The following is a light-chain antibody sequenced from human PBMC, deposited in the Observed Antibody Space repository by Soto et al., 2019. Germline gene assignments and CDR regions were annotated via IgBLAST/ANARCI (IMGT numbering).Light chain of an antibody. Sequence: QSALTQPRSVSGSPGQSVTTSCTGSSSNIGGTNYAYWYQQLPGAAPKLLMHSNNLRPSGVPERISGSKSGTSASLAISGLRSEDEAVYYCASWDDRLGAVIFGGGTKVTVL. V-gene: IGLV1-47*02. CDR2: SNN. CDR3: ASWDDRLGAVI. CDR1: SSNIGGTNY. J-gene: IGLJ2*01.